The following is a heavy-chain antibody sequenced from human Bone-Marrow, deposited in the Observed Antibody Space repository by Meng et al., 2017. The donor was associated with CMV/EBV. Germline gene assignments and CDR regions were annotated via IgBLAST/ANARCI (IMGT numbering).Heavy chain of an antibody. CDR2: ISYDGSNK. Sequence: GESLKISCAASGFTFSSYAMHWVRQAPGKGLEWVAVISYDGSNKYYADSVKGRFTISRDNSKNTLYLQMNSLRAEDTAVYYCARETTIFGVVNSGPWGQGTLVTVSS. V-gene: IGHV3-30-3*01. CDR3: ARETTIFGVVNSGP. J-gene: IGHJ4*02. CDR1: GFTFSSYA. D-gene: IGHD3-3*01.